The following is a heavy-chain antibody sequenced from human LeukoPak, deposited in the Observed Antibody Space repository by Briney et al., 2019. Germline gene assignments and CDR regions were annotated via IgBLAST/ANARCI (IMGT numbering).Heavy chain of an antibody. D-gene: IGHD5-18*01. CDR3: AREGGYISGYIFDS. CDR1: GGSISSSIHY. Sequence: SETLSLTCAVSGGSISSSIHYWAWIRQPPGKGLEWIGSMYYSGSTYYNPSIKSRVTISLDTSENQFSLKLTSVTAADTAVYFCAREGGYISGYIFDSWGHGILVSVSS. J-gene: IGHJ4*01. CDR2: MYYSGST. V-gene: IGHV4-39*07.